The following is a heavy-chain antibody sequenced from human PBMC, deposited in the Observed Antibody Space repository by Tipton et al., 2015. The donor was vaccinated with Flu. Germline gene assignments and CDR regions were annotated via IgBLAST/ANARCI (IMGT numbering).Heavy chain of an antibody. CDR2: IYNTGLT. CDR3: ARGNWNSNYDNWFDP. V-gene: IGHV4-39*07. Sequence: TLSLTCTVSGASVNIENSYWVWIRKSLGRGLEWIGTIYNTGLTNYNPSLKSRVTVSLDMPKNQFSLNVSLVTAADTATYFCARGNWNSNYDNWFDPWGQGTPVTVSS. D-gene: IGHD1-1*01. J-gene: IGHJ5*02. CDR1: GASVNIENSY.